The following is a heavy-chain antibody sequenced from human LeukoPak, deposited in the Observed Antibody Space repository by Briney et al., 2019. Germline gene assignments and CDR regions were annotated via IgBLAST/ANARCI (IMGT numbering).Heavy chain of an antibody. J-gene: IGHJ4*02. Sequence: PGGSLRLSCAVSGFTFDGHGMSWVRQAPGKGLEWVGGISWNGGSTDYADSVKGRFTISRDNAKNSLYLQMNSVRTDDTALYYCARDGSSGWYSDYWGQGTLVTVSS. D-gene: IGHD6-19*01. CDR2: ISWNGGST. V-gene: IGHV3-20*04. CDR3: ARDGSSGWYSDY. CDR1: GFTFDGHG.